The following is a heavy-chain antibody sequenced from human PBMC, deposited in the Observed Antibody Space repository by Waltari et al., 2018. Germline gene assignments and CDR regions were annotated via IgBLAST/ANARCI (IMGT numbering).Heavy chain of an antibody. CDR2: MNPNSCNT. CDR1: GYTFTSYD. J-gene: IGHJ4*02. Sequence: QVQLVQSGAEVKKPGASVKVSCKASGYTFTSYDNNWVRQAHGQGLEWMGWMNPNSCNTGYAQKFQGRVTMTRNTSISTAYMELSSLRSEDTAVYYCARGDYDILTGSLYFDYWGQGTLVTVSS. CDR3: ARGDYDILTGSLYFDY. V-gene: IGHV1-8*01. D-gene: IGHD3-9*01.